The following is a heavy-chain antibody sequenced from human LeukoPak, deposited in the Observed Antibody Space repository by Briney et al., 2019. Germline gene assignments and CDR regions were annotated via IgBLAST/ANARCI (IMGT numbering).Heavy chain of an antibody. V-gene: IGHV4-4*07. D-gene: IGHD6-19*01. CDR3: AGRGLSTGWTFDY. CDR2: IHTSGST. J-gene: IGHJ4*01. CDR1: GGSICTYY. Sequence: SETPSLTCSVSGGSICTYYWCWIRQPAGKGLEWIAQIHTSGSTNFNPSLKSRVSISMDTPNNQFSLMISSVTAADTAIYYCAGRGLSTGWTFDYWGHGTLVTVSS.